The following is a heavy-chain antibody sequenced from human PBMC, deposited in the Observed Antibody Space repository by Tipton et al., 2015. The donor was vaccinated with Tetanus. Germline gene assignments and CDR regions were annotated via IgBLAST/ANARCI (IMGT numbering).Heavy chain of an antibody. CDR3: ARWTASGKGAFDI. CDR2: IYRRETT. V-gene: IGHV4-39*01. J-gene: IGHJ3*02. Sequence: TLSLTCTVSGDSIGRTSPYWGWIRQPPGKDLEWIGSIYRRETTYYNPSLKSRVTISEDTSKNQFSLKLSSVIAADTAMYYCARWTASGKGAFDIWGQGTMVTVSS. D-gene: IGHD3/OR15-3a*01. CDR1: GDSIGRTSPY.